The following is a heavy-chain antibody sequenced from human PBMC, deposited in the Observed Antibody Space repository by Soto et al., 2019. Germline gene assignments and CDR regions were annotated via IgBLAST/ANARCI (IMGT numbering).Heavy chain of an antibody. CDR1: GFTFISYG. CDR3: ARGIQLWFADY. Sequence: QVQLVESGGGVVQPWRSLRLSCAASGFTFISYGMHWVRQAPGKGLEWVAVLWYDGSNKYYADSVKGRVTISRDNSKNTLYLKMNSLRAEDTDVYYCARGIQLWFADYWGQGTLVTVSS. J-gene: IGHJ4*02. D-gene: IGHD5-18*01. V-gene: IGHV3-33*01. CDR2: LWYDGSNK.